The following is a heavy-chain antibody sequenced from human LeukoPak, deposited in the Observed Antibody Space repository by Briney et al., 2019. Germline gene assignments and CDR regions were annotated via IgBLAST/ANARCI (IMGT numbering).Heavy chain of an antibody. CDR2: IYYSGST. CDR1: GGSISSGGYS. V-gene: IGHV4-30-4*07. D-gene: IGHD3-22*01. Sequence: SQTLSLTCAVSGGSISSGGYSWSWIRQPPGNGLEWIGYIYYSGSTYYNPSLKSRVTISVDTSKNQFSLKLSSVTAADTAVYYCARYYDSSGIDIWGQGTMVTVSS. J-gene: IGHJ3*02. CDR3: ARYYDSSGIDI.